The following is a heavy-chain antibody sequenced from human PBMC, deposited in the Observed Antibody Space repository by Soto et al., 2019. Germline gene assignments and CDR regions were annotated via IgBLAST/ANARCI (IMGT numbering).Heavy chain of an antibody. J-gene: IGHJ6*02. CDR1: GFNFSTSW. CDR2: IKPDGSDT. D-gene: IGHD6-13*01. CDR3: AKEDSSSWHYYYGLDV. Sequence: GGSLSLSCAASGFNFSTSWMTWIRQTPGKGLEWVAQIKPDGSDTSYVDSMKGRFTISRDSSKNMLYLQMNSLRAEDTAVYYCAKEDSSSWHYYYGLDVWGQGTTVTLSS. V-gene: IGHV3-7*01.